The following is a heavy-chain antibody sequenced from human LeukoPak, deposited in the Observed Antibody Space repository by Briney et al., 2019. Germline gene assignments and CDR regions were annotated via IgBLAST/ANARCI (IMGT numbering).Heavy chain of an antibody. V-gene: IGHV1-69*04. CDR2: IIPILGIA. D-gene: IGHD3-22*01. CDR1: GGTFSSYA. J-gene: IGHJ4*02. Sequence: SVKVSCKASGGTFSSYAISWVRQAPGQGLEWMGRIIPILGIANYAQKFQGRVTITADKSTSAAYMELSSLRSEDTAVYYCARAGPYYYDSSGYSDDYWGQGTLVTVSS. CDR3: ARAGPYYYDSSGYSDDY.